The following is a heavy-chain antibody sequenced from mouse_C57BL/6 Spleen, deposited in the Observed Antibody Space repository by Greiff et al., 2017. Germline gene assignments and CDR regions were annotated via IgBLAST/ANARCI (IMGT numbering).Heavy chain of an antibody. D-gene: IGHD4-1*01. CDR2: IHPNSGST. J-gene: IGHJ3*01. V-gene: IGHV1-64*01. CDR1: GYTFTSYW. Sequence: VQLQQPGAELVKPGASVKLSCKASGYTFTSYWMHWVKQRPGQGLEWIGMIHPNSGSTNYNEKFKSKATLTVDKSSSTAYMQLSSLTSEDSAVYYCARSGRTGTAWFAYWGQGTLVTVSA. CDR3: ARSGRTGTAWFAY.